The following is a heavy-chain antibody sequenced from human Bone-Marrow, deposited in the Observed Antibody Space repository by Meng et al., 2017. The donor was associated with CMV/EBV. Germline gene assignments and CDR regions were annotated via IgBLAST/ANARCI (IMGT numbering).Heavy chain of an antibody. CDR2: IKQDGSEK. D-gene: IGHD2/OR15-2a*01. V-gene: IGHV3-7*01. CDR1: TYTLAGYA. CDR3: ARENNYYYYYGMDV. Sequence: GESLKISCADSTYTLAGYALSWVRQVPGKGLEWVANIKQDGSEKYYVDSVKGRFTISRDNAKNSLYLQMNSLRAEDTAVYYCARENNYYYYYGMDVWGQGTTVTVSS. J-gene: IGHJ6*02.